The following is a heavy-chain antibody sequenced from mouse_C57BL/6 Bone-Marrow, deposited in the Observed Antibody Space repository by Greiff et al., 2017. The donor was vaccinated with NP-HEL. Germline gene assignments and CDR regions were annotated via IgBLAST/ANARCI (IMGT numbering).Heavy chain of an antibody. CDR2: INPSSGYT. V-gene: IGHV1-7*01. Sequence: QVQLKESGAELAKPGASVKLSCKASGYTFTSYWMHWVQQRPGQGLEWIGYINPSSGYTKYNQKFKDKATLTADKSSSTAYMQLSSLTYEDSAVYYCAELEDFDYWGQGTTLTVSS. J-gene: IGHJ2*01. CDR1: GYTFTSYW. CDR3: AELEDFDY.